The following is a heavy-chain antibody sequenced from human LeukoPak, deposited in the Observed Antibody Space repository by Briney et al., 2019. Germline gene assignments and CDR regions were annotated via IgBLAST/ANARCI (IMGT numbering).Heavy chain of an antibody. D-gene: IGHD2-8*02. CDR3: ARDTGAALFDY. Sequence: HPGGSLRLSCVASGVTLSNYAMSWARQAPGKGLEWVSGISSSGSGGNTYYADSVKGRFTISRDSSRNTLFLHMNTLRAEDTAVYYCARDTGAALFDYWGQGTLVTVSS. J-gene: IGHJ4*02. V-gene: IGHV3-23*01. CDR1: GVTLSNYA. CDR2: ISSSGSGGNT.